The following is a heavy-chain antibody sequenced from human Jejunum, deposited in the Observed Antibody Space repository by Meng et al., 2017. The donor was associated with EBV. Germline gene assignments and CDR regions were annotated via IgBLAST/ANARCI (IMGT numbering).Heavy chain of an antibody. CDR2: INEDGTHT. Sequence: EGQLVGSGGGLGQPGGSLRLSCVGSGYTFSNYWMHWVRQTPGKGLVWVSRINEDGTHTDYADSVKGRFTISRDNAKNTLTLQMNSLRVEDTAVYYCSRDLRGPFDYWGQGTLVTVSS. J-gene: IGHJ4*02. D-gene: IGHD3-16*01. V-gene: IGHV3-74*01. CDR3: SRDLRGPFDY. CDR1: GYTFSNYW.